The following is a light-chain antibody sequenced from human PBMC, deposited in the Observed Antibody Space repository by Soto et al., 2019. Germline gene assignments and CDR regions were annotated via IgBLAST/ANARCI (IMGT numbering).Light chain of an antibody. Sequence: QSVLTQPPSASGAPGQTVTISCAGSSSNIGSNFVYWYQQVPGTAPKLLIYRTDQRPSGVPDRFSGSKPGASAYLAISGLRSDDEADYYCAAWDNRLRWVFGGGTKLTVL. V-gene: IGLV1-47*01. J-gene: IGLJ3*02. CDR2: RTD. CDR1: SSNIGSNF. CDR3: AAWDNRLRWV.